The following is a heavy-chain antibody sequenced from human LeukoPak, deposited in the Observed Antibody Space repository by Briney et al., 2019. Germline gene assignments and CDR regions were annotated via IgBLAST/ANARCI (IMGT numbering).Heavy chain of an antibody. V-gene: IGHV4-59*08. Sequence: SETLSLTCTVSGGSISSYYWSWIRQPPGKGLEWIGYIYYSGSTNYNPSLKSRVTISVDTSKNQFSLKLSSVTAADTAVHYCARHTDYGDYVSSDDAFDIWGQGTMVTVSS. CDR1: GGSISSYY. J-gene: IGHJ3*02. CDR3: ARHTDYGDYVSSDDAFDI. CDR2: IYYSGST. D-gene: IGHD4-17*01.